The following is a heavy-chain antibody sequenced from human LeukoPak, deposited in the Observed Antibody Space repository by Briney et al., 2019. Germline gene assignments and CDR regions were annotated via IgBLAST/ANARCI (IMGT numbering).Heavy chain of an antibody. D-gene: IGHD4-17*01. J-gene: IGHJ4*02. CDR1: GFTFNNYA. CDR3: ARDYADYVGYFFFDY. CDR2: ISGGGETT. V-gene: IGHV3-23*01. Sequence: PGGSLRLSCAASGFTFNNYAMNWVRQAPGKGREWVSSISGGGETTYYADSAKGRFTISRDNSQNTLYLQMNSLRAEDTAVYYCARDYADYVGYFFFDYWGQGTLVTVSS.